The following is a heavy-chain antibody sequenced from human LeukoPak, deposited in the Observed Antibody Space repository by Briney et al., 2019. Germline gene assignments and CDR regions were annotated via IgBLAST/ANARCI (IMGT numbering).Heavy chain of an antibody. D-gene: IGHD3-3*01. Sequence: ASVKVSCKASGYTFTGYYMHWVRQAPGQGLEWMGWINPNSGGTNYAQKFQGRVTMTRDTSTSTVYMELSSLRSEDTAVYYCAREFSRFLEWLSTSNYYYYGMDVWGQGTTVTVSS. J-gene: IGHJ6*02. CDR3: AREFSRFLEWLSTSNYYYYGMDV. CDR1: GYTFTGYY. CDR2: INPNSGGT. V-gene: IGHV1-2*02.